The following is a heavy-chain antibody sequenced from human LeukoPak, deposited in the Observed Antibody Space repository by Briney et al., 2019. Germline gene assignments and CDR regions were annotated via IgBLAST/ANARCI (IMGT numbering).Heavy chain of an antibody. D-gene: IGHD3-10*01. V-gene: IGHV3-64D*09. CDR3: AREGSQGSGSYFGY. CDR1: GFTFSGHA. Sequence: EGSLRLSCSASGFTFSGHAIHWVRQAPGKGLDYVSAISGDGGSTFYAASVKGRFTISRDNSKNTVYLQMSSLRPDDTAVYYCAREGSQGSGSYFGYWGQGTLVTVSS. J-gene: IGHJ4*02. CDR2: ISGDGGST.